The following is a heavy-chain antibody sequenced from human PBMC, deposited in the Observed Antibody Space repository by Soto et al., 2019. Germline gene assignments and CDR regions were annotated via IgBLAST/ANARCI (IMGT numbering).Heavy chain of an antibody. CDR3: ARDHGGSRPPSYFCGMAV. J-gene: IGHJ6*02. CDR2: ISYDGSNK. CDR1: GFTFSSYA. Sequence: QVQLVESGGGVVQPGRSLRLSCAASGFTFSSYAMHWVRQAPGKGLEWVAVISYDGSNKYYADSVKGRFTISRDNSKNTFYLQMTSRRAEDRVVFYCARDHGGSRPPSYFCGMAVWGQGTTFTVPS. V-gene: IGHV3-30-3*01.